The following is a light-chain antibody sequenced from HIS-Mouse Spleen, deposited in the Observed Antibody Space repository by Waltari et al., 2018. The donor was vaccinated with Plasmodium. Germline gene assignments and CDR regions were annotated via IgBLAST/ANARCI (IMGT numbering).Light chain of an antibody. J-gene: IGLJ3*02. CDR1: SDINFGSYN. V-gene: IGLV5-37*01. Sequence: QPVLTQPPSSSASPGESARLTCTLPSDINFGSYNIYWNQQKPGSPPRYLLYYYSDSDKSQGSGVPSRFSGSKDASANTGILLISGLQSEDEADYYCMIWPSNASGVFGGGTKLTVL. CDR3: MIWPSNASGV. CDR2: YYSDSDK.